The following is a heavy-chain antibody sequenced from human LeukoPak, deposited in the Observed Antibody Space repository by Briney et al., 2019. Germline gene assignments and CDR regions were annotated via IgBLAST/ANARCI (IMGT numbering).Heavy chain of an antibody. CDR1: GGTFSSYA. CDR3: ARVGTAGSGWRN. Sequence: ASVKVSCKASGGTFSSYAISWVRQAPGQGLEWMGRINPNSGGTNYAQKFQGRVTMTRDTSISTAYMELSRLRSDDTAVYYCARVGTAGSGWRNWGQGTLVTVSS. V-gene: IGHV1-2*06. D-gene: IGHD6-19*01. CDR2: INPNSGGT. J-gene: IGHJ4*02.